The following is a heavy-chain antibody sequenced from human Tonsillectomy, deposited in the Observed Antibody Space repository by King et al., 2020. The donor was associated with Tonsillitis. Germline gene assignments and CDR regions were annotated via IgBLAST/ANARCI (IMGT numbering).Heavy chain of an antibody. CDR2: INPNSGST. CDR3: RPQFDTFDV. Sequence: QLVQSGAEVKKPGASVKVSCRAAGYTFTVFYLLWVRHAPGQGLDWMGWINPNSGSTNYAQKFQDRVTRPRDTSISTAYMHLSSLRSDDTAAYYCRPQFDTFDVWGQGTMVTVSS. J-gene: IGHJ3*01. V-gene: IGHV1-2*02. CDR1: GYTFTVFY.